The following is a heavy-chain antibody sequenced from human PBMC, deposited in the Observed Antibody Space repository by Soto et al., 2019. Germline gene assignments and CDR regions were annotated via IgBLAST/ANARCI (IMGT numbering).Heavy chain of an antibody. Sequence: QVQLVESGGGVVQPGRSLRLSCAASGFTFSSYGMHWVRQAPGKGLEWVAVIWYDGSNKYYADSVKGRFTISRDNSKNKLYLQMNSLRAEDTAVYYCARDRSSSWLDYWGQGTLVTVSS. V-gene: IGHV3-33*01. CDR3: ARDRSSSWLDY. D-gene: IGHD6-13*01. CDR2: IWYDGSNK. J-gene: IGHJ4*02. CDR1: GFTFSSYG.